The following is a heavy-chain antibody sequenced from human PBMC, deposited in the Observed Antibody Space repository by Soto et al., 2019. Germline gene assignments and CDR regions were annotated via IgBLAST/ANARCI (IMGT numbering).Heavy chain of an antibody. D-gene: IGHD3-16*01. Sequence: EVQLVESGGGLAQSGGSLRLSCAASGFMFNDYEMNWVRQAPGKGLEWVSYISEGGTTTHYTDSVEGRFTISRDNAKESLYLQMNSLTPEDTATYFCVRDARGGGLLLWDCWGQGVVVSVSS. CDR1: GFMFNDYE. CDR2: ISEGGTTT. V-gene: IGHV3-48*03. J-gene: IGHJ4*02. CDR3: VRDARGGGLLLWDC.